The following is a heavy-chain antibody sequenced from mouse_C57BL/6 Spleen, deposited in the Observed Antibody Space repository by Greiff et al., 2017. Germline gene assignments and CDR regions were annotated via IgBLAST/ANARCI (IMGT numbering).Heavy chain of an antibody. D-gene: IGHD2-5*01. CDR2: INPNNGGT. V-gene: IGHV1-18*01. CDR3: ARSTYYSNPGYFDV. CDR1: GYTFTDYN. Sequence: VQLQQSGPELVKPGASVKIPCKASGYTFTDYNMDWVKQSHGKSLEWIGDINPNNGGTIYNQKFKGKATLTVDKSSSTAYMELRSLTSEDTAVYYCARSTYYSNPGYFDVWGTGTTVTVSS. J-gene: IGHJ1*03.